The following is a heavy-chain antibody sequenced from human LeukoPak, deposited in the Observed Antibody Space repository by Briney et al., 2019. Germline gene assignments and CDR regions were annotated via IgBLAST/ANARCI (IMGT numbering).Heavy chain of an antibody. CDR3: ARDLSSSTSCYSY. J-gene: IGHJ4*02. CDR1: GFTFSSHS. V-gene: IGHV3-21*01. Sequence: GGSLRLSCAASGFTFSSHSMNWVRQAPGKGLEWVSSISPSGNYIYYADSLEGRFTISRVNAKNSLYLQMNSLRAEDTAAYYCARDLSSSTSCYSYWGQGTLVTVSS. CDR2: ISPSGNYI. D-gene: IGHD2-2*01.